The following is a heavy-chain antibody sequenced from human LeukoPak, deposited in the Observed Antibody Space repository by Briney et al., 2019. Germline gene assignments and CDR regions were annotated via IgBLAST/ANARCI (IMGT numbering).Heavy chain of an antibody. D-gene: IGHD3-10*01. V-gene: IGHV4-59*01. CDR1: GGSISGYH. Sequence: SETLSLTCNVSGGSISGYHWSWIRQPPGKGLEWLGYIYYSGSSNYNPSLKSRVTMSADTSKNQFSLKLSSVTAADTAVYYCARDGSGSYRNWFDPWGQGTLVTVSS. J-gene: IGHJ5*02. CDR3: ARDGSGSYRNWFDP. CDR2: IYYSGSS.